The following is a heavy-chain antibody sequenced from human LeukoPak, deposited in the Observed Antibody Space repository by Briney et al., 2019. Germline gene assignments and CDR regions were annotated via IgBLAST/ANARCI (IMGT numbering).Heavy chain of an antibody. Sequence: RPGGSLRLSCTASGFTFGDHAMSWVRQAPGKGLEWVGFIRSKTYGGTTEYAASVKGRFSISRDDSKSIAYLQMSSLNTEDTAVYYCAGGPIQLWLHNGMDVWGQGTTVIVSS. CDR3: AGGPIQLWLHNGMDV. CDR1: GFTFGDHA. V-gene: IGHV3-49*04. CDR2: IRSKTYGGTT. D-gene: IGHD5-18*01. J-gene: IGHJ6*02.